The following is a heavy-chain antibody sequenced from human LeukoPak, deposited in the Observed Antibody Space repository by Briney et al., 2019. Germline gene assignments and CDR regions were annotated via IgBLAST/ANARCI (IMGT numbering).Heavy chain of an antibody. V-gene: IGHV3-7*01. J-gene: IGHJ3*02. CDR2: INQDGSEK. CDR3: ARDPAPDTPSTDAFDI. CDR1: RFTFSSYW. Sequence: GGSLRLSCAASRFTFSSYWMSWVRQAPGKGLEWVANINQDGSEKFYVDSVKGRFTISRDNAKNSLYLQMNSLRAEDTAVYYCARDPAPDTPSTDAFDIWGQGTMVTVSS. D-gene: IGHD5-18*01.